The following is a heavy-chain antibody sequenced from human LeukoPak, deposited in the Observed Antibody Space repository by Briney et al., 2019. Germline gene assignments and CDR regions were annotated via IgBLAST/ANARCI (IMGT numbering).Heavy chain of an antibody. CDR1: GFTFGSYS. D-gene: IGHD4-17*01. V-gene: IGHV3-21*01. J-gene: IGHJ4*02. Sequence: GGSLRLSCAASGFTFGSYSMSWVRQAPGKGLEWVSSISSSSSYIYYADSVKGRFTISRDNAKNSLYLQMNSLRAEDTAVYYCARDGSVYGDSMGYWGQGTLVTVSS. CDR2: ISSSSSYI. CDR3: ARDGSVYGDSMGY.